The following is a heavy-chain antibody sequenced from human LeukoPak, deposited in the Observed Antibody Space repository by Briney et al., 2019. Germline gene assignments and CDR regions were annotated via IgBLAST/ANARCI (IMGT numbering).Heavy chain of an antibody. Sequence: GGSLRLSCAASGFRFCDYWVTCVREAPGKGLECGANIKTDGSAKYYPDSVKGRFTVSRDNAKNSLYLQMNNMRVEDTAIYYCTKDLNHDSSGWGQGTLVTVSS. J-gene: IGHJ4*02. CDR2: IKTDGSAK. D-gene: IGHD3-22*01. CDR1: GFRFCDYW. CDR3: TKDLNHDSSG. V-gene: IGHV3-7*01.